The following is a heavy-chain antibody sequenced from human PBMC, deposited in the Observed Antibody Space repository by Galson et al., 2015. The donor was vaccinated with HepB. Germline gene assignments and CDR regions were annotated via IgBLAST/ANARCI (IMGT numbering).Heavy chain of an antibody. J-gene: IGHJ2*01. CDR2: ISTYNNYA. Sequence: SVKVSCKASGYTFTNYPINWLRQAPGQGLEWVGWISTYNNYAQYAQKFQGRVTMTTDTSTYTAYLELRSLKSDDTAVYYCSRGTTVTTNWYFDPWGRGTLVTVSS. CDR3: SRGTTVTTNWYFDP. CDR1: GYTFTNYP. V-gene: IGHV1-18*04. D-gene: IGHD4-17*01.